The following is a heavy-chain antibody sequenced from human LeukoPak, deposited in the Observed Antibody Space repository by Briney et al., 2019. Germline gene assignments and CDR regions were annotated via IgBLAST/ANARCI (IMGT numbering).Heavy chain of an antibody. D-gene: IGHD2-15*01. CDR1: GFSFSNYE. J-gene: IGHJ4*02. CDR2: IRSGGGPK. CDR3: ARGGACSGDNCHATLYAY. Sequence: GGSLRLSCVASGFSFSNYEMNWVRQAPGKGLEWVSYIRSGGGPKYYADSVKGRVTISRDDAKNSLYLQLNSLRAEDTAVYYCARGGACSGDNCHATLYAYGGQGTLVTASS. V-gene: IGHV3-48*03.